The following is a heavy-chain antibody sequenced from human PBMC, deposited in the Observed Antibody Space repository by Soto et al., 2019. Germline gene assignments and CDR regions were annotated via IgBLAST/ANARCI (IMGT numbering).Heavy chain of an antibody. CDR1: GYMFTGFY. D-gene: IGHD6-19*01. CDR3: AAAAIPVAGSHPDF. V-gene: IGHV1-2*02. CDR2: INPNNGVT. J-gene: IGHJ4*02. Sequence: QVQLVQSGAEVKRPGASVKVSCKASGYMFTGFYLHWVRQAPGQGLEWMGWINPNNGVTTYAKNFQGRVTMTRDSSISTAYIELSRRRSDDPAVYFCAAAAIPVAGSHPDFWGQGTVGTVS.